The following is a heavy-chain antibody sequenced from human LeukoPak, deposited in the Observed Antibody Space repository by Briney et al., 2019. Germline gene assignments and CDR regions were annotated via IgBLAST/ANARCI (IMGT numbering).Heavy chain of an antibody. D-gene: IGHD3-10*01. CDR2: TSSSDAGT. Sequence: HSGGSLRLSCAASGFTLSTYAMSWVRQTPGKGLEWVAATSSSDAGTYHADSVRGRFTISRDNSKNTLYLQMNSLRAEDAAVYYCANTGLLWFGEFHWGQGTLVTVSS. J-gene: IGHJ4*02. CDR3: ANTGLLWFGEFH. CDR1: GFTLSTYA. V-gene: IGHV3-23*01.